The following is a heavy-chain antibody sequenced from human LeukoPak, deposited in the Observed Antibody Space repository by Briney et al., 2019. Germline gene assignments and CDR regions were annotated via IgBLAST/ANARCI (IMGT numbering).Heavy chain of an antibody. CDR2: ISSSSSSI. Sequence: GGSLRLSCAASGFTLSSYSMNWVRQAPGKGLEWVSYISSSSSSIYYADSVKGRFTISRDNAKNSLYLQMNSLRAEDTAVYYCARGSIVGVSLFDYWGQGTLVTVSS. CDR3: ARGSIVGVSLFDY. J-gene: IGHJ4*02. CDR1: GFTLSSYS. D-gene: IGHD1-26*01. V-gene: IGHV3-48*04.